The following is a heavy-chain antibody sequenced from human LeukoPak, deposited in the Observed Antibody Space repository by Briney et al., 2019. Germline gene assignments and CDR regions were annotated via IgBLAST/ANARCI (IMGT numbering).Heavy chain of an antibody. D-gene: IGHD3-16*01. V-gene: IGHV4-59*01. J-gene: IGHJ4*02. CDR3: ARGRDLGQDY. CDR1: GDSIRNYH. CDR2: IHYNGNH. Sequence: PSETLSLTCSVSGDSIRNYHWTWIRQSPGKGLEWIGYIHYNGNHYYNPSLETRVTMSVDTSRNQFSLMLNSVTAADTAMYFCARGRDLGQDYWGQGTLVTVSS.